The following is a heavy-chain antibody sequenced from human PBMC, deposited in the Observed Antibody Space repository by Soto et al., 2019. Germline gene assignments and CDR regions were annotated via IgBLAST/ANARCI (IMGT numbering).Heavy chain of an antibody. CDR1: GGSFSGYY. V-gene: IGHV4-34*01. D-gene: IGHD2-2*02. Sequence: ASETLSLTCAVYGGSFSGYYWSWIRQPPGKGLEWIGEINHSGSTNYNPSLKSRVTISVDTSKNQFSLKLSSVTAADTAVYYCARGGRYCSSTSCYNYYYYYGMDVWGQGTTVTVSS. CDR2: INHSGST. J-gene: IGHJ6*02. CDR3: ARGGRYCSSTSCYNYYYYYGMDV.